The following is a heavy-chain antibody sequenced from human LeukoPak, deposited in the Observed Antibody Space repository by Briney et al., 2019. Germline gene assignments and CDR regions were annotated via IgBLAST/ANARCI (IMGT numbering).Heavy chain of an antibody. Sequence: ASVMVSCKASGYTFTGYYMHWVRQAPGQGLEWMGWINPNSGGTNYAQKFQGRVTMTRDTSISTAYMELSRLRSDDTAVYYCARDLTGPAPPWFDPWGQGTLVTVSS. CDR3: ARDLTGPAPPWFDP. CDR2: INPNSGGT. V-gene: IGHV1-2*02. D-gene: IGHD7-27*01. CDR1: GYTFTGYY. J-gene: IGHJ5*02.